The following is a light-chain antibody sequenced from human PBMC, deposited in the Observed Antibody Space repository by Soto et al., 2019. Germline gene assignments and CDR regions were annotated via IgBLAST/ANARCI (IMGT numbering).Light chain of an antibody. Sequence: EIVMTQSPATLTVSPGERATLSCRASQSAGTNLAWYQQKPGQAPRLLIYGASSRATGIPDRFSGSGSGTDFTLTISRLEPEDFAVYYCQQYGSSPTFGQGTKVDI. CDR1: QSAGTN. CDR2: GAS. V-gene: IGKV3-20*01. J-gene: IGKJ1*01. CDR3: QQYGSSPT.